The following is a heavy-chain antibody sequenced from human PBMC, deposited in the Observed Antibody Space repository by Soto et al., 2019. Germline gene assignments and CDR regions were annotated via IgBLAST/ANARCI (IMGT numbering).Heavy chain of an antibody. V-gene: IGHV4-34*09. J-gene: IGHJ4*02. CDR1: GGSVSGYY. Sequence: SETLSLTCAVYGGSVSGYYWNWIRQPPGKELEWIGEIYYSGTTYHNPSLRSRLTISGDASKNQFSLKLSSVTDADTALYYCARGRGYSYGPYYFDYWGQGTLVTVSS. CDR3: ARGRGYSYGPYYFDY. D-gene: IGHD5-18*01. CDR2: IYYSGTT.